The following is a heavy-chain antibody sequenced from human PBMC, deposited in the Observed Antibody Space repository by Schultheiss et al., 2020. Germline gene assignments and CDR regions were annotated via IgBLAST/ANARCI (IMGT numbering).Heavy chain of an antibody. J-gene: IGHJ4*02. D-gene: IGHD5-24*01. CDR2: ISYDGNYK. V-gene: IGHV3-30-3*01. Sequence: GGSLRLSCAASGFTFSDYAIHWVRQAPGKGLVWLALISYDGNYKYYADSVKGRFTISRDNSKNTLYLQMNSLRAEDTAVYFCAREGGGYNFGDFDYWGQGTLVTVSS. CDR1: GFTFSDYA. CDR3: AREGGGYNFGDFDY.